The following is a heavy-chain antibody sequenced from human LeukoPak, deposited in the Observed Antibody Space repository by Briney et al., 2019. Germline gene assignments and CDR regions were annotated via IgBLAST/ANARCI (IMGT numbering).Heavy chain of an antibody. CDR2: IYYSGST. CDR1: GGSISGYY. D-gene: IGHD3-22*01. Sequence: PSETLSLTCTVSGGSISGYYWSWIRQPPGKGLEWIGYIYYSGSTNYNPSLKSRVTISVDTSKNQFSLKLSSVTAADTAVYYCARENYDSSGYYRIPKYYYYYYMDVWGKGTTVTVSS. V-gene: IGHV4-59*12. J-gene: IGHJ6*03. CDR3: ARENYDSSGYYRIPKYYYYYYMDV.